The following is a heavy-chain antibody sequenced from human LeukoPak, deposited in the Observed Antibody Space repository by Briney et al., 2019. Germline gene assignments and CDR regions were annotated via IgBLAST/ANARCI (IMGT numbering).Heavy chain of an antibody. CDR1: GFTVSSNY. Sequence: GGSLRLSCAASGFTVSSNYMSWVRQAPGKGLERVSVIYSGGSTYYADSVKGRFTISRDNSKNTLYLQMNSLRAEDTAVYYCARAQRWLQQFDYWGQGTLVTVSS. D-gene: IGHD5-24*01. V-gene: IGHV3-53*01. J-gene: IGHJ4*02. CDR2: IYSGGST. CDR3: ARAQRWLQQFDY.